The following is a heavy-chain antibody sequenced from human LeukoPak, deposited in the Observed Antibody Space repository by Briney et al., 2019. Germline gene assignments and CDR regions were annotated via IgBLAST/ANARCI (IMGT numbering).Heavy chain of an antibody. CDR3: TRVPGVVYYDYMDV. CDR1: GFTFDKIG. CDR2: ITSRGSHI. J-gene: IGHJ6*03. Sequence: PGGSLRLSCAASGFTFDKIGMNWVRQAPGKGREWIAFITSRGSHIYYADSVKGRFTISRDNANNSLYLQMDNLRAEDTAIYYCTRVPGVVYYDYMDVWGKGTTVTVSS. V-gene: IGHV3-48*01. D-gene: IGHD2-15*01.